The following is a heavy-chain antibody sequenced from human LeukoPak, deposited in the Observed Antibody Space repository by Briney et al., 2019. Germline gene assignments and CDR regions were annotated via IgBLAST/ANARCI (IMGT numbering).Heavy chain of an antibody. Sequence: SETLSLTCTVSGGSISSYYWSWIRQPPGKGLEWIGYIYYSGSTNYNPSLKSRVTISVDTSKNQFSLKLSSVTAADTAVYYCARVPASSSWGIYYYGMDVWGQGTTVTVSS. V-gene: IGHV4-59*01. CDR3: ARVPASSSWGIYYYGMDV. D-gene: IGHD6-13*01. CDR1: GGSISSYY. J-gene: IGHJ6*02. CDR2: IYYSGST.